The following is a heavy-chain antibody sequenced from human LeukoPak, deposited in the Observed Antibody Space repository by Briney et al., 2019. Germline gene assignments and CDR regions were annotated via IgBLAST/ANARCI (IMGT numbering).Heavy chain of an antibody. CDR3: AAGYYSNPYYYYYMDV. J-gene: IGHJ6*03. Sequence: ASVKVSCKAFGYTFTSNYMHWVRQAPGQGPEWMGVISPSGGSTTYAQKFQGRVTLTRDMSTSTDYLELSSLRSEDTAVYYCAAGYYSNPYYYYYMDVWGKGTTVTVSS. CDR1: GYTFTSNY. CDR2: ISPSGGST. D-gene: IGHD4-11*01. V-gene: IGHV1-46*01.